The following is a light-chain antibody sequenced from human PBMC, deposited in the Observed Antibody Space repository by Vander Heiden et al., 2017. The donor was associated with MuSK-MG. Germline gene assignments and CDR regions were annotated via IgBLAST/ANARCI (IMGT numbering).Light chain of an antibody. CDR3: QQCATSPLT. CDR2: DAS. V-gene: IGKV3-20*01. J-gene: IGKJ4*01. Sequence: VLPHSPAILSSSPGERVTLSCRASHNVPNNYLAWFQQKPGRAPRLLIDDASNRATGIPDRFSGSGSGTDFTLTISGLEPEDFAIYYCQQCATSPLTFGGGTRVEI. CDR1: HNVPNNY.